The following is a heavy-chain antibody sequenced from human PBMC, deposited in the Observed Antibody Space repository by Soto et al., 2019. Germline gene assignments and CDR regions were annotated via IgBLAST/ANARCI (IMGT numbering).Heavy chain of an antibody. CDR2: INAGNGNT. J-gene: IGHJ4*02. CDR3: ARDPVVVAATQGEL. CDR1: GYTFTSYA. V-gene: IGHV1-3*01. Sequence: ASVKVSCKASGYTFTSYAMHWVRQAPGQRLEWMGWINAGNGNTKYSQKFQGRVTITRDTSASTAYMELSSLRSEDTAVYYCARDPVVVAATQGELWAQGTLVTVYS. D-gene: IGHD2-15*01.